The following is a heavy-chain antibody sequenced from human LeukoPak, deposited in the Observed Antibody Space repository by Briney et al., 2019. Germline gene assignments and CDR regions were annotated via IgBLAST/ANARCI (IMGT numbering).Heavy chain of an antibody. Sequence: SETLSLTCAVYGGSFSGYYWSWIRQPPGKGLEWIGEINHSGSTNYNPSLKSRVTISVDTSKNQFSLKLSSVTAADTAVYYCARGRKSCSSTSCYSKAVLDYWGQGTLVTVSS. CDR3: ARGRKSCSSTSCYSKAVLDY. CDR1: GGSFSGYY. J-gene: IGHJ4*02. CDR2: INHSGST. D-gene: IGHD2-2*01. V-gene: IGHV4-34*01.